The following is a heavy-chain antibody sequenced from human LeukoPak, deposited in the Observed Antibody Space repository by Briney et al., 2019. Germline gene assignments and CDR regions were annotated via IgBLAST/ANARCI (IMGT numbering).Heavy chain of an antibody. CDR2: INPSGGRT. Sequence: ASVKVSCKASGCTFTRYYLHWVRQAPGQGLEWMGIINPSGGRTNNAQQFQGRVTMTRDTSTSTVYMQLSSLRSEDTAVYYCARVLAIAAVPYGTDVWGQGTTVTVSS. D-gene: IGHD6-13*01. CDR3: ARVLAIAAVPYGTDV. J-gene: IGHJ6*02. V-gene: IGHV1-46*01. CDR1: GCTFTRYY.